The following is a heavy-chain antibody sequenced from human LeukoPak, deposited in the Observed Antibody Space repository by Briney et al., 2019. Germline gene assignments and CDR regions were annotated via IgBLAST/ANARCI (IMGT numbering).Heavy chain of an antibody. Sequence: GGSLRLSCAASGFTFKDSWMYWVRQAPGKGLVWVSHINGDGSDTNYVDSVKGRFTISRDNARNTLYLQMNSLRVEDTAVYYCARVVVTANLYFDYWGQGTLVTVSS. CDR2: INGDGSDT. CDR3: ARVVVTANLYFDY. CDR1: GFTFKDSW. D-gene: IGHD2-21*02. V-gene: IGHV3-74*01. J-gene: IGHJ4*02.